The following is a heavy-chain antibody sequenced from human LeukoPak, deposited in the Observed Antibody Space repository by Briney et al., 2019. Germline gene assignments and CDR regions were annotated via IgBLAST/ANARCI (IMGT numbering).Heavy chain of an antibody. CDR1: GFTFNTYA. CDR3: VKHVGSRWSNNRFDP. Sequence: GGSLRLSCAASGFTFNTYAMSWVRQAPGKGLEWVSAVSRFGGTTYYADSAKGRFTISRDNSNNTVYLQMNSLRVGDTALYYCVKHVGSRWSNNRFDPWGQGTLVTVS. CDR2: VSRFGGTT. V-gene: IGHV3-23*01. D-gene: IGHD6-13*01. J-gene: IGHJ5*02.